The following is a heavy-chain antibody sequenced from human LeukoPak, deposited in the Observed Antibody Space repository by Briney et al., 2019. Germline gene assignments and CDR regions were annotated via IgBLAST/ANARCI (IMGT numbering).Heavy chain of an antibody. Sequence: ASAKVSCKASGGTFSSYAISWVRQAPGQGLEWMGRIIPIFGTANYAQKFQGRVTITADKSTSTAYMELSSLRSEDTAVYYCARVAQHGTAGVRGVMPYDYWGQGTLVTVSS. V-gene: IGHV1-69*06. CDR2: IIPIFGTA. CDR3: ARVAQHGTAGVRGVMPYDY. CDR1: GGTFSSYA. D-gene: IGHD3-10*01. J-gene: IGHJ4*02.